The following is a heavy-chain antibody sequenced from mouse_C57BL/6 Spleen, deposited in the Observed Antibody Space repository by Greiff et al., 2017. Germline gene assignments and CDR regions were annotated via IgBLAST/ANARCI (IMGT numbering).Heavy chain of an antibody. CDR2: IYPNNGGS. CDR3: ARGDRRGLYFAF. J-gene: IGHJ2*01. CDR1: GYTFTDYN. V-gene: IGHV1-18*01. Sequence: VQLKESGPELVKPGASVKIPCKASGYTFTDYNMDWVKQSPGKSLEWIGDIYPNNGGSIYKQKFKGKATLTVDKSSSTAYMELRSLTSEDTAVYYCARGDRRGLYFAFWGQGTTLTVSS.